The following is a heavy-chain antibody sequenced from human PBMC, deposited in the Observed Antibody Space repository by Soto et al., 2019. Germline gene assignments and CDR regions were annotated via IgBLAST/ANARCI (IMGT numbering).Heavy chain of an antibody. CDR3: AKRHGFTPIFGVVMKYYYCIDV. V-gene: IGHV1-69*01. D-gene: IGHD3-3*01. CDR2: IIPIFGIA. CDR1: GGTFSSYA. Sequence: QVQLVQSVAEVTKPGSSVKFSCKASGGTFSSYAISWVRQSPGQGLEWMGGIIPIFGIAHYAQKFQGKVTITAGESTSTADIEPCSVRYGDTALYYGAKRHGFTPIFGVVMKYYYCIDVWGQGTMVTVSS. J-gene: IGHJ6*02.